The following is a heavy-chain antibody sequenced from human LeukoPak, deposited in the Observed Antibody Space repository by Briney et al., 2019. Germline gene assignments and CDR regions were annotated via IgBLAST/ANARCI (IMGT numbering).Heavy chain of an antibody. D-gene: IGHD2-21*02. V-gene: IGHV4-34*01. CDR2: IKHSGIT. CDR1: GGSFSGYY. J-gene: IGHJ6*03. Sequence: PSETLSLTCAVYGGSFSGYYWSWIRQPPGKGLEWIGEIKHSGITNYNPSLKSRVTISLDTSKNQFSLKLSSVTAADTAVYYCARDLRRRVTAIGYGPREYSYYMDVWGKGTTVTISS. CDR3: ARDLRRRVTAIGYGPREYSYYMDV.